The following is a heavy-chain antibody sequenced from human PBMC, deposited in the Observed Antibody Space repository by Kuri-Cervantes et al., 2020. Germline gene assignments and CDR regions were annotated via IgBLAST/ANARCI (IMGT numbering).Heavy chain of an antibody. CDR2: MSPSNGNT. CDR3: ARNPYGTGWFDP. D-gene: IGHD1-1*01. CDR1: GYTFTSYD. J-gene: IGHJ5*02. V-gene: IGHV1-8*01. Sequence: ASVKVSCKASGYTFTSYDINWVRQATGQRLEWMGWMSPSNGNTGYAQKFQGRVSMTRDMSTGTAYMDLSSLTSDDTAVYYCARNPYGTGWFDPWGQETQVTVSS.